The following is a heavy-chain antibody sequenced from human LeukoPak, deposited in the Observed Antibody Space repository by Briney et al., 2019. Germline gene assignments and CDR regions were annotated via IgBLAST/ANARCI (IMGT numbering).Heavy chain of an antibody. J-gene: IGHJ4*02. Sequence: GASVKVSCKASGGTFSSYAISWVRQAPGQGLEWMGGIIPIFGTANYAQKFQGRVTITADESTSTAYMELSSLRSEDTAVYYCARDLDIAAVGTHFDYWGQGTLVTVSS. CDR2: IIPIFGTA. CDR3: ARDLDIAAVGTHFDY. D-gene: IGHD6-13*01. CDR1: GGTFSSYA. V-gene: IGHV1-69*13.